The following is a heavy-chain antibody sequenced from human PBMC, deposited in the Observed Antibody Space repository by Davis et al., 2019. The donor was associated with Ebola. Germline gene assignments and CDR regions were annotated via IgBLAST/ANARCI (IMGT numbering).Heavy chain of an antibody. CDR1: GYTFTGNY. Sequence: ASVTVSRKATGYTFTGNYFHWVRQAPGQGLEWMGWVYPKSGGTDSAQKFQGRVTMTSNTSITTAYMELSSLTSDDTAVYYCARVLRLGELSFHYWGQGTLVTVSS. J-gene: IGHJ4*02. CDR3: ARVLRLGELSFHY. D-gene: IGHD3-16*02. CDR2: VYPKSGGT. V-gene: IGHV1-2*02.